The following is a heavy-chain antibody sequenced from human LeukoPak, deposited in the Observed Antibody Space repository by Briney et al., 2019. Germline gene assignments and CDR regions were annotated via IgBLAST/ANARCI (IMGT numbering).Heavy chain of an antibody. Sequence: GASVKVSCKASGYTFTSYGISWVRQAPGQGLEWVGWISAYNGNTNYAQKLQGRVTMTTDTSTSTAYMELRSLRSDDTAVYYCARVTEWELLPDFDYWGQGTLVTVSS. D-gene: IGHD1-26*01. CDR2: ISAYNGNT. V-gene: IGHV1-18*01. J-gene: IGHJ4*02. CDR1: GYTFTSYG. CDR3: ARVTEWELLPDFDY.